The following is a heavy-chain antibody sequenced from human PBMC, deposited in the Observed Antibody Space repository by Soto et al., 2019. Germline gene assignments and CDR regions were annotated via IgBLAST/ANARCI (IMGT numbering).Heavy chain of an antibody. Sequence: SVKVSCKSSGDAFMSYAISWVRQAPGQGLEYMGGIIPSYDRAKYAQKFQGRLTVSADLYTSTVYMELSSLRSEDTAVYFCERDPTNDYGDDTGDHWG. V-gene: IGHV1-69*13. D-gene: IGHD4-17*01. CDR3: ERDPTNDYGDDTGDH. CDR2: IIPSYDRA. J-gene: IGHJ4*01. CDR1: GDAFMSYA.